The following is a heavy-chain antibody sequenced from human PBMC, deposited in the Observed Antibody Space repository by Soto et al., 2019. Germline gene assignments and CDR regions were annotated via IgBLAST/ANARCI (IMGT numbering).Heavy chain of an antibody. CDR1: GGTFSSYA. CDR2: IIPIFGTA. CDR3: AYTQLGYCSSTSCYMPSSSSPWDYYYGMDV. J-gene: IGHJ6*02. Sequence: ASVKVSCKASGGTFSSYAISWVRQGPGQGLEWMGGIIPIFGTANYAQKFQGRVTITADESTSTAYMELSSLRSEDTAVYYCAYTQLGYCSSTSCYMPSSSSPWDYYYGMDVWGQGTTVTVSS. V-gene: IGHV1-69*13. D-gene: IGHD2-2*02.